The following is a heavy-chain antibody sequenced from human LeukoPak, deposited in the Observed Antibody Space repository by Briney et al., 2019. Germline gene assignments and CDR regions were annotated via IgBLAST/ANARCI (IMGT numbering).Heavy chain of an antibody. Sequence: SGGSLTLSCAASGFTFSSYAMSWVRQAPGKGLEWVSDISGSGGTTYYAHSVKGRFTISRDNSKNTLYLQMNSLRAEDTAVYYCAKSATGPTSNWFDPWGQGTLVTVSS. CDR2: ISGSGGTT. J-gene: IGHJ5*02. V-gene: IGHV3-23*01. D-gene: IGHD1-7*01. CDR1: GFTFSSYA. CDR3: AKSATGPTSNWFDP.